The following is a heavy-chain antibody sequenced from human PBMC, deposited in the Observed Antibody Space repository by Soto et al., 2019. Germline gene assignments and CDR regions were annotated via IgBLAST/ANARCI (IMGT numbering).Heavy chain of an antibody. CDR1: GFTFSTYW. J-gene: IGHJ4*02. CDR3: ARDRGYCSGGTCYSVLDY. D-gene: IGHD2-15*01. Sequence: EVQMVESGGGLVQPGGFLRHSCAASGFTFSTYWMNWVRQARGKGLEWVANIKQDGSEKYYVDSVKGRFTISRDNAKNSLYLQMNSLRAEDTAVYYCARDRGYCSGGTCYSVLDYWGQGILVTVSS. CDR2: IKQDGSEK. V-gene: IGHV3-7*01.